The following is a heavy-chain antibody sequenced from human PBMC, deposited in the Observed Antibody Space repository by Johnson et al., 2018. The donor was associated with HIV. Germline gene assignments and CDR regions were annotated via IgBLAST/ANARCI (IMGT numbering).Heavy chain of an antibody. CDR2: ISYDGSNK. CDR3: ARDQAGTTDDAFDI. J-gene: IGHJ3*02. D-gene: IGHD1-7*01. CDR1: GFTFSSYA. V-gene: IGHV3-30*04. Sequence: QEQLVESGGGLVKPGGSLRLSCAASGFTFSSYAMHWVRQAPGKGLEWVAVISYDGSNKYYADSVKGRFTISRDNSKNTLYLQMNSLRAEDTAVYYCARDQAGTTDDAFDIWGQGTMVTVSS.